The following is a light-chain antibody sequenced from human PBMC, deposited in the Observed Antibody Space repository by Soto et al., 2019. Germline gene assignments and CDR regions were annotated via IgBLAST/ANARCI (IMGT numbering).Light chain of an antibody. J-gene: IGLJ1*01. CDR3: SSYSNSIAYL. V-gene: IGLV2-14*01. CDR1: SSDVGGYDY. CDR2: EVN. Sequence: QSVHTQPASVSGSPGQSITISCTGTSSDVGGYDYVSWYQLHPGKAPKLMVFEVNNRPSGVSYPFSGSKSGNTASLTISGLHAEDEADYFCSSYSNSIAYLFGTGTKVTVL.